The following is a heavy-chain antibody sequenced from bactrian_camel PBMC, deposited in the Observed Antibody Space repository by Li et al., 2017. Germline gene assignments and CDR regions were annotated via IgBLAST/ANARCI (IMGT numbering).Heavy chain of an antibody. Sequence: HVQLVESGGGSVQAGGSLRLSCAASGYEFSIYWLGWLRQAPGKEREAVATIFTDGTTTYADSVKGRFTISRDNAAKNILYLQMNDLRPEDTAMYYCATRRSVRFQCNLFSHDSLFGQGTQVTVS. J-gene: IGHJ4*01. CDR1: GYEFSIYW. V-gene: IGHV3S53*01. D-gene: IGHD4*01. CDR2: IFTDGTT.